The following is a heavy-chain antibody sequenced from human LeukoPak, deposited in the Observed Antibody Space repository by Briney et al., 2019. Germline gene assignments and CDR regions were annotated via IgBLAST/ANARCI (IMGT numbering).Heavy chain of an antibody. CDR3: ARVGSRYYFDY. D-gene: IGHD3-10*01. Sequence: GASVKVSCKASGYTFSNYGISWVRQAPGQGLEWVGWISIYNGKTNYAQKFQGRVSMTTDTSTSTAYMELRSLRSDDTAVYYCARVGSRYYFDYWGQGTLVTVSS. CDR2: ISIYNGKT. V-gene: IGHV1-18*01. J-gene: IGHJ4*02. CDR1: GYTFSNYG.